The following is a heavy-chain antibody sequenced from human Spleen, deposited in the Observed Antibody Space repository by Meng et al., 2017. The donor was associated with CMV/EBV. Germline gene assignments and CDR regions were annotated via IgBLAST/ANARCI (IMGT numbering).Heavy chain of an antibody. V-gene: IGHV3-7*01. D-gene: IGHD6-6*01. CDR1: KFTFSSYT. CDR3: ARDGGIAARLFDY. Sequence: GESLKISCAASKFTFSSYTMNWVRQAPGKGLEWVANIKHDGSAKYYVDSLKGRFTISRDNAQNSLFLQLNSLRAEDTAVYYCARDGGIAARLFDYWGQGTLVTVSS. CDR2: IKHDGSAK. J-gene: IGHJ4*02.